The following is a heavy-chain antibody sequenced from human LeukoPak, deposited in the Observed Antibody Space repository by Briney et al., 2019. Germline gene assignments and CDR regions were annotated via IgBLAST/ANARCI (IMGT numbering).Heavy chain of an antibody. J-gene: IGHJ4*02. CDR3: ARVDRPYSSSVGY. V-gene: IGHV1-2*02. CDR2: INPNTGGT. CDR1: GYTFNGYY. D-gene: IGHD6-19*01. Sequence: ASVKVSFKASGYTFNGYYMHWVRQAPGEGLEWMGWINPNTGGTNYAQKFQGRVTMTRDTSISTAYMELSRLRSDNTAVYYCARVDRPYSSSVGYWGRGTLVTVSS.